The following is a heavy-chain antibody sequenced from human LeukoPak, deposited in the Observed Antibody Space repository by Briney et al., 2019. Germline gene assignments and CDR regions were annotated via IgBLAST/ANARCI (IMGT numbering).Heavy chain of an antibody. CDR1: GFTYSHYG. CDR3: ARGAQRGFDYSNSIRS. D-gene: IGHD4-11*01. Sequence: GGSLRLSCVASGFTYSHYGMHWVRQAPGKGLEGVAVIWSDGTDKYYADAVKGLFTISRDNSRNTLYLQMNSRRGEDTAVYFCARGAQRGFDYSNSIRSWGQGNPVTASS. CDR2: IWSDGTDK. V-gene: IGHV3-33*08. J-gene: IGHJ5*02.